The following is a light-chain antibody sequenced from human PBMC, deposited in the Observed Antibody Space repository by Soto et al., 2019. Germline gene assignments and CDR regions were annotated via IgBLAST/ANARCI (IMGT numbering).Light chain of an antibody. CDR3: QKYNSLPQT. Sequence: DIQMTQSPSSLSASVGDRVTVTCRASQGIGSYLAWYQQKPGNIPRLLIYAASSLQSGVPSRFSGRGYGTDFTLTISSLQPEDVATYYCQKYNSLPQTFGQGTKVENK. J-gene: IGKJ1*01. CDR2: AAS. CDR1: QGIGSY. V-gene: IGKV1-27*01.